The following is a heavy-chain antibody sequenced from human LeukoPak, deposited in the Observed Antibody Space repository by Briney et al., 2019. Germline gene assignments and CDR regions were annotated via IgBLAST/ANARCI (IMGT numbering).Heavy chain of an antibody. D-gene: IGHD5-12*01. V-gene: IGHV3-23*01. CDR3: AKYRRGYSGYGYDYYGMDV. CDR2: ISSSGGGT. Sequence: GGSLRLSCAGSDFTFSFYAMTWVRLAPGKGLEWVSGISSSGGGTHYADSVMASHTILRDNSKNTLYLQMNSLRAEDTAVYYCAKYRRGYSGYGYDYYGMDVWGQGTTVTVSS. CDR1: DFTFSFYA. J-gene: IGHJ6*02.